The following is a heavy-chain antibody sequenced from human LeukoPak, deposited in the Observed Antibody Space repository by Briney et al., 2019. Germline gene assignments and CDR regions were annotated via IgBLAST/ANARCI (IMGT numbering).Heavy chain of an antibody. Sequence: SETLSLTCTVSGGSISSRGFFWGWIRQPPGKGPEWIGSVYYSGSTYYNPSLKSRVTISVDTSKSRFSLKLRAVTAADTAVYDCAREPVGATDYWGQGTLVTVSS. V-gene: IGHV4-39*07. J-gene: IGHJ4*02. D-gene: IGHD1-26*01. CDR1: GGSISSRGFF. CDR3: AREPVGATDY. CDR2: VYYSGST.